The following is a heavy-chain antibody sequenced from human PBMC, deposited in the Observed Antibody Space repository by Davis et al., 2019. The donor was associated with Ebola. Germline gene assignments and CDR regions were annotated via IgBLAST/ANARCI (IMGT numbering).Heavy chain of an antibody. CDR1: GFTFSSYE. D-gene: IGHD5-24*01. Sequence: ESLKISCAASGFTFSSYEVNWVRQAPGKGLEWIGYIYYSGSTNYNPSLKSRVTISVDTSKNQFSLKLSSVTAADTAVYYCARRDGYAPPRYWGQGTLVTVSS. J-gene: IGHJ4*02. V-gene: IGHV4-59*12. CDR3: ARRDGYAPPRY. CDR2: IYYSGST.